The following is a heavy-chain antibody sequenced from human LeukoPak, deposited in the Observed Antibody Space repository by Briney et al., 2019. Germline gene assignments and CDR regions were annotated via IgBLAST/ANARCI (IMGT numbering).Heavy chain of an antibody. J-gene: IGHJ4*02. CDR1: GFAFSSYG. V-gene: IGHV3-7*01. CDR3: ASDCSGGSCYTRPGDY. D-gene: IGHD2-15*01. CDR2: IKQDGSDK. Sequence: GGSLRLSCAASGFAFSSYGMHWVRQAPGKGLEWVANIKQDGSDKYYVDSVKGRFTISRDNAKNSLYLQMNSLRAEDTAVYYCASDCSGGSCYTRPGDYWGQGTLVTVSS.